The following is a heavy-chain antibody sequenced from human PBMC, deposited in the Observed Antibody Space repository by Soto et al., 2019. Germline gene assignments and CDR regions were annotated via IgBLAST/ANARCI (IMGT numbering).Heavy chain of an antibody. J-gene: IGHJ4*02. CDR1: GFSLSNPRMS. Sequence: QVTLKESGPVLVKPTETLTLTCTVSGFSLSNPRMSVGWIRQPPGKALEWLAHISSSDAKSYNTSLRNRLTITKGASQSQVALTLTNMDPVDTATYYCARMLGYGYDYWGQGTLVTVSS. D-gene: IGHD5-18*01. CDR2: ISSSDAK. V-gene: IGHV2-26*01. CDR3: ARMLGYGYDY.